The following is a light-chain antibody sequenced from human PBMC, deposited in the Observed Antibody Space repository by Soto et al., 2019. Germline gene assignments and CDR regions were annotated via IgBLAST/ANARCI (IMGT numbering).Light chain of an antibody. V-gene: IGLV2-23*01. CDR3: CSYAGSSSLV. CDR2: EGS. Sequence: QSALTQPASVSGSPGQSITISCTGTSSDIGSYNLVSWYQQHPGKAPKFMIYEGSKRPSGVSNRFSGSKSGNTASLTISGPQAEDEADYYCCSYAGSSSLVFGGGTKLTVL. CDR1: SSDIGSYNL. J-gene: IGLJ3*02.